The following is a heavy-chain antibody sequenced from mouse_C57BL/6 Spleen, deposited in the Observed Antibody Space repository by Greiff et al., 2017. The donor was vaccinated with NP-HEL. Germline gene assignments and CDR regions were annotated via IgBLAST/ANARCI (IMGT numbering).Heavy chain of an antibody. CDR1: GYTFTSYW. CDR2: IHPNSGST. V-gene: IGHV1-64*01. D-gene: IGHD2-2*01. Sequence: VQLQQSGAELVKPGASVKLSCKASGYTFTSYWMHWVKQRPGQGLEWIGMIHPNSGSTNYNEKFKSKATLTVDKSSSTAYMQLSSLTSEDSAVYYCARSVYGSTGGYYFDYWGQGTTLTVSS. J-gene: IGHJ2*01. CDR3: ARSVYGSTGGYYFDY.